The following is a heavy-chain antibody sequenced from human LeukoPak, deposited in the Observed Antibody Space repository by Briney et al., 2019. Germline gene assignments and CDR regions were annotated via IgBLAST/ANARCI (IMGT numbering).Heavy chain of an antibody. D-gene: IGHD3-16*01. Sequence: SETLSLTCTVSGGSIGRSNHYWGWIRQPPGKGLEWIGSISYGGSTYYNPSLNSRVTISVDTSRNQFSLKLRSVTAADTAVYYCARVNDYALVGWGQGNPVTVSS. CDR3: ARVNDYALVG. CDR2: ISYGGST. V-gene: IGHV4-39*07. CDR1: GGSIGRSNHY. J-gene: IGHJ4*02.